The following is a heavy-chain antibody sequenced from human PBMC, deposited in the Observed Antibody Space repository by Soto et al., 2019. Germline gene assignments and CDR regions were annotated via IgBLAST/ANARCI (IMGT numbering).Heavy chain of an antibody. Sequence: GGSLRLSCAASGFTFSSYWMSWVRQAPGKGLEWVANIMQDGSEKYYVDSVKGRFTISRDNAKNSLYLQMNSLRAEDTAVYYCARDVLDILTAYSYDAFDIWGQGTMVTVSS. CDR1: GFTFSSYW. D-gene: IGHD3-9*01. CDR2: IMQDGSEK. J-gene: IGHJ3*02. V-gene: IGHV3-7*05. CDR3: ARDVLDILTAYSYDAFDI.